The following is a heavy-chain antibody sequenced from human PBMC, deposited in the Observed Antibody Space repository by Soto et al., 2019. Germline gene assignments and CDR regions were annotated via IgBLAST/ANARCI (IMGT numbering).Heavy chain of an antibody. CDR3: ARSLYGSGSYYRGLYYYYYMDV. Sequence: QTLSLTCAISGDSVSSNSSAWNCYRQSPSRGLEWLGRTYYRSKWYNDYAVSVKSRITINPDTSKNQFSLQLNSVTPEDTAVYYCARSLYGSGSYYRGLYYYYYMDVWAKGTTVTVSS. J-gene: IGHJ6*03. D-gene: IGHD3-10*01. CDR1: GDSVSSNSSA. V-gene: IGHV6-1*01. CDR2: TYYRSKWYN.